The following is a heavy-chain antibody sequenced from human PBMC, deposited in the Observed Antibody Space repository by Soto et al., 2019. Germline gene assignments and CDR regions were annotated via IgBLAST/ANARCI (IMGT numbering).Heavy chain of an antibody. CDR1: GGSISSGGYY. V-gene: IGHV4-31*03. Sequence: SETLSLTCTVSGGSISSGGYYWSWIRQHPGKGLEWIGYIYYSGSTYYNPSLKSRVTISVDTSKNQFSLKLSSVTAADTAVYYCAAGYCSSTSCYRRGSWFDPWGQGTLVTVSS. CDR3: AAGYCSSTSCYRRGSWFDP. J-gene: IGHJ5*02. CDR2: IYYSGST. D-gene: IGHD2-2*01.